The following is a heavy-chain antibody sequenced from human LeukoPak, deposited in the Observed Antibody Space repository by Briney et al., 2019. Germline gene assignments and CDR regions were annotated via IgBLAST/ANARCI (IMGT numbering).Heavy chain of an antibody. CDR3: ARAGGSYQAFDY. J-gene: IGHJ4*02. Sequence: GGSLRLSCAASGFTFSSYWMNWVRQAPGKGLEWVANIKHDGSEKYHVDSVKGRFTISRDNAKNSLYLQMNSLRAEDTAVYYCARAGGSYQAFDYWGQGTLVTVSS. D-gene: IGHD1-26*01. CDR2: IKHDGSEK. CDR1: GFTFSSYW. V-gene: IGHV3-7*01.